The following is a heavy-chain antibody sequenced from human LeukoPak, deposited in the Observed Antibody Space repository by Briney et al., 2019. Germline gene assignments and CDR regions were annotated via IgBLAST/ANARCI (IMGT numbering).Heavy chain of an antibody. CDR2: IYPGDSDT. CDR3: ARYDFWSNYYYMDV. V-gene: IGHV5-51*01. D-gene: IGHD3-3*01. CDR1: GSIXTXYX. Sequence: GSIXTXYXXGWVRXVPGXXLXWXGIIYPGDSDTRYSPSFQGQVTISADKSIRTSCLKWSSLKASDTAMYYCARYDFWSNYYYMDVWGKGTTVTVSS. J-gene: IGHJ6*03.